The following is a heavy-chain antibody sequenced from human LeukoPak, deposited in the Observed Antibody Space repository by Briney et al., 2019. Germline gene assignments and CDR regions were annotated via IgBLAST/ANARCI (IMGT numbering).Heavy chain of an antibody. CDR1: GFTFSSYW. CDR3: ASLKNSGWGNAFHI. D-gene: IGHD6-19*01. V-gene: IGHV3-7*01. CDR2: IKQDGSEK. J-gene: IGHJ3*02. Sequence: GGSLRLSCAASGFTFSSYWMSWVRQAPGKGLEWVANIKQDGSEKYYVDSVKGRFTISRDNANNSLYLQMNSLRAEDTAVYYCASLKNSGWGNAFHIWGQGTKVTVSS.